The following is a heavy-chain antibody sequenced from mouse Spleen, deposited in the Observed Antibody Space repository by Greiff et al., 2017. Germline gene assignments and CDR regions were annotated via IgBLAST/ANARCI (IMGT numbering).Heavy chain of an antibody. D-gene: IGHD2-10*01. CDR3: TRHQAYYGNYGWYFDV. Sequence: EVQLVESGGGLVKPEGSLKLSCAASGFAFSSFGMAWVRQTPEKRLEWVATISTGGVDTYYPDKVKGRFTISRDNAKNTLYLQMSSLKSEDTAMYYYTRHQAYYGNYGWYFDVWGAGTTGTGSS. CDR2: ISTGGVDT. CDR1: GFAFSSFG. J-gene: IGHJ1*01. V-gene: IGHV5-12-1*01.